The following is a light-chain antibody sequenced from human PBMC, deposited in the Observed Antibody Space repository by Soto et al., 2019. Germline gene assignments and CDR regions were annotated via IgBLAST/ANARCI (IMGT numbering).Light chain of an antibody. J-gene: IGKJ2*01. V-gene: IGKV1-5*03. CDR2: KAS. CDR1: QSISSW. CDR3: QQYNGYSRA. Sequence: DIQMTQSPSTLSASVGDRVTVTCRASQSISSWLAWYQQKPGKAPKLMIYKASSLESGVRSRFSGSGSGTEFTLTISSLQPDDFATYYCQQYNGYSRAFGQGTKLEIK.